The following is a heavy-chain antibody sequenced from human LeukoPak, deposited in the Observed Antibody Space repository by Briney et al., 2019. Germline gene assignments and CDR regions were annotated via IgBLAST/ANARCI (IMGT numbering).Heavy chain of an antibody. J-gene: IGHJ5*02. CDR3: ARAPRFSL. CDR2: INHSGST. Sequence: PSETLSLTCAVYGGSFSGYYWSWIRQPPGKGLEWIGEINHSGSTNYNPSLKSRVTISVDTSKNQFSLKLSSVTAADTAVYYCARAPRFSLWGQGTLVTVSS. CDR1: GGSFSGYY. V-gene: IGHV4-34*01.